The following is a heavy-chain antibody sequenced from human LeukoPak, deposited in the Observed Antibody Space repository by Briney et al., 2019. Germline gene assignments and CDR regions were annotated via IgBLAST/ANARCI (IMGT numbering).Heavy chain of an antibody. CDR2: IYTSGST. CDR3: ARNGQNTKTLHYDFWGGYSSPTDYFDY. V-gene: IGHV4-4*07. D-gene: IGHD3-3*01. Sequence: SETLSLTCTVSGGSISSYYWSWIRQPAGKGLEWIGRIYTSGSTNYNPSLKSRVTMSVDTSKNQFFLKLSSVTAADTAVYYCARNGQNTKTLHYDFWGGYSSPTDYFDYWGQGTLVTVSS. J-gene: IGHJ4*02. CDR1: GGSISSYY.